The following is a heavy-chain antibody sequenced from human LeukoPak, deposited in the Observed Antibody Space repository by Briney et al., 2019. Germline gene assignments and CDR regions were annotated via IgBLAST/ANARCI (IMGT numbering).Heavy chain of an antibody. Sequence: GASVKVSCKASGYTFTSYAMHWVRQAPGQRLEWMGWINAGNGNTKYSQKFQGRVTITRDTSASTAYMELSSLRSEDTAVYYCARAPMVRGVYYYYGMDVWGQGTTVTVSS. V-gene: IGHV1-3*01. CDR3: ARAPMVRGVYYYYGMDV. CDR2: INAGNGNT. CDR1: GYTFTSYA. D-gene: IGHD3-10*01. J-gene: IGHJ6*02.